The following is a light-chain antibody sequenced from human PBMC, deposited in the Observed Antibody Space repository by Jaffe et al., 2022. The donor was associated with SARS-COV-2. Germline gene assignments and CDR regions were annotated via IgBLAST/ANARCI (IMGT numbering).Light chain of an antibody. CDR2: KAS. CDR3: QQYNSYST. Sequence: DIQMTQSPSTLSASIGDRVTITCRASQSIGTWLAWYQQKPGKAPKVLIYKASSLESGVPSRFSGSGSGTDFTLTISSLQPDDFATYYCQQYNSYSTFGQGTKVEIK. CDR1: QSIGTW. J-gene: IGKJ1*01. V-gene: IGKV1-5*03.